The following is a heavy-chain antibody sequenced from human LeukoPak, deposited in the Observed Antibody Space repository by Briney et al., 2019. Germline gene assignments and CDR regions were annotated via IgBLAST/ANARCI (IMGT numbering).Heavy chain of an antibody. J-gene: IGHJ4*02. CDR1: GFAFRNYA. D-gene: IGHD5-12*01. V-gene: IGHV3-23*01. Sequence: GGSLRLSCTASGFAFRNYAMAWVRQSPGKGLEGAAAIGSDYDRVHEDSVKGRFTISRDNSKNTLYLQMDNLRVEDTAVYFCAKSAGVATIYFDSWGQGAQVTVSS. CDR2: IGSDYDR. CDR3: AKSAGVATIYFDS.